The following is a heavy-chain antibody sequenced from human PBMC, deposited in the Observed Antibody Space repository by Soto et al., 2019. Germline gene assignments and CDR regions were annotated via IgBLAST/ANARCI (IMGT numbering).Heavy chain of an antibody. Sequence: QVQLVESGGGVVQPGRSLRLSCAASGFTFSSYGMHWVRQAPGKGLEWVAVISYDGSNKYYADSVKGRFTISRDNSKNTLYLQMNSLRAEDTAVYYCANLGYCSGGSCPDFDYWGQGTLVTVSS. CDR2: ISYDGSNK. CDR1: GFTFSSYG. V-gene: IGHV3-30*18. CDR3: ANLGYCSGGSCPDFDY. D-gene: IGHD2-15*01. J-gene: IGHJ4*02.